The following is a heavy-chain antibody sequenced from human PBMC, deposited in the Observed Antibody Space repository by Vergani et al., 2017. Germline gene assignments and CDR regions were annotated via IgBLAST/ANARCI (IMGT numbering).Heavy chain of an antibody. CDR3: AIDGGYSSGWDFDY. Sequence: EVQLVESGGGLVQPGGSLRLSCAASGFTFSSYWMSWVRQAPGKGLEWVANIKQDGSEKYYVDSVKGRFTISRDNAKNSLYLQMNSLRAEDTAVYYCAIDGGYSSGWDFDYWGQGTLVTVSS. J-gene: IGHJ4*02. CDR1: GFTFSSYW. CDR2: IKQDGSEK. V-gene: IGHV3-7*01. D-gene: IGHD6-19*01.